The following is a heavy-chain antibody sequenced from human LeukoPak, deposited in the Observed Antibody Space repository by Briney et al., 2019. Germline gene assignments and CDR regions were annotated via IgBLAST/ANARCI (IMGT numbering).Heavy chain of an antibody. CDR2: IYSGGST. CDR3: AREGRYGDYEGY. Sequence: PSETLSLTCTVSGASLNSYYWSWIRQPAGKGLEWIGRIYSGGSTNYNPSLKSRVTLSVDTSKNQFSLRLSSLTVADTAVYYCAREGRYGDYEGYWGQGTLVTVSS. J-gene: IGHJ4*02. CDR1: GASLNSYY. V-gene: IGHV4-4*07. D-gene: IGHD4-17*01.